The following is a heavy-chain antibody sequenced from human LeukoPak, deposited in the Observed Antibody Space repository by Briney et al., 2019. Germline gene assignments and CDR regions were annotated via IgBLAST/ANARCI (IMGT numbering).Heavy chain of an antibody. D-gene: IGHD3-10*01. CDR3: ARALWFGDGGDY. CDR2: INHSGST. CDR1: GGSFSGYY. Sequence: SETLSLTCAVYGGSFSGYYWSWIRQPLGKGLEWIGEINHSGSTNYNPSLKSRVTISVDTSKNQFSLKLSSVTAADTAVYYCARALWFGDGGDYWGQGTLVTVSS. J-gene: IGHJ4*02. V-gene: IGHV4-34*01.